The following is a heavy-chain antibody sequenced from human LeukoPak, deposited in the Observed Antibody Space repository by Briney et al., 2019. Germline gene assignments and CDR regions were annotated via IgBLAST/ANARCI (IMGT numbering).Heavy chain of an antibody. Sequence: SGGSLRLSCAASGFTFSNYWMASVRQAPGKGLEWVALIKHDGSDKYYVDSVKGRFTTSKDNARKSLYLQVDSLRAEDTAVYYCVRDRGDFWGQGTLVTVSS. CDR1: GFTFSNYW. CDR2: IKHDGSDK. J-gene: IGHJ4*02. CDR3: VRDRGDF. V-gene: IGHV3-7*04.